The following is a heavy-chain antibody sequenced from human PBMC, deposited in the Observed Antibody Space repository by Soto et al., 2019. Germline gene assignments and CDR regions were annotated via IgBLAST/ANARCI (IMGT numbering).Heavy chain of an antibody. J-gene: IGHJ4*02. CDR3: ASDPYYYASGY. V-gene: IGHV3-11*01. D-gene: IGHD3-10*01. CDR1: GFTFSDYY. CDR2: ISGSGNTI. Sequence: QVQLVESGGGLVKPGGSLRLSCAASGFTFSDYYMTWLRQPPGKGREWLSYISGSGNTIYYADSVKGRFTVSRDNARNSLYLQMNSLRAEDTAFYYCASDPYYYASGYWGQGTLVTVSS.